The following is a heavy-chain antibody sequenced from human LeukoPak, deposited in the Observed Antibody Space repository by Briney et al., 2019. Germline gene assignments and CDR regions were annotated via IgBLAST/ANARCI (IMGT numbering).Heavy chain of an antibody. CDR3: ARDCPHTVATYALDY. D-gene: IGHD5-12*01. J-gene: IGHJ4*02. V-gene: IGHV3-30-3*01. CDR1: GFTFGHYV. Sequence: PGGSLRLSCVASGFTFGHYVMYWVRQAPGKGLEWVALISYDGTNKYYADSVKGRFTISRDGSGDTLYLQMNSLKSEDTAVYYCARDCPHTVATYALDYWGQGTLVTVSS. CDR2: ISYDGTNK.